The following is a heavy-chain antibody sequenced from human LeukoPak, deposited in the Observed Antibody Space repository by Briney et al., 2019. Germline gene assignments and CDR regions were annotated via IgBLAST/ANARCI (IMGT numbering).Heavy chain of an antibody. V-gene: IGHV4-61*02. Sequence: TSETLSLTCTVSGGSISSGGYYWNWIRQPAGKGLEWIGRIYTSGSTTYNPSLKSRVTMSVDTSKNQFSLKLTSVTAADTAVYYCARGKVVAGTPGQNSWDNWGQGILVTVSS. CDR3: ARGKVVAGTPGQNSWDN. CDR1: GGSISSGGYY. J-gene: IGHJ4*02. CDR2: IYTSGST. D-gene: IGHD6-19*01.